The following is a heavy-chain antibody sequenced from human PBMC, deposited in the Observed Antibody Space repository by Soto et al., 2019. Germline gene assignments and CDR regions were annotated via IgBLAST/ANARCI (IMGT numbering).Heavy chain of an antibody. CDR1: EYTFTTYA. D-gene: IGHD2-21*01. CDR2: INTGNGDT. V-gene: IGHV1-3*04. J-gene: IGHJ4*02. Sequence: ASLKVYCKASEYTFTTYAIHCVRQAPEQRLEWMGWINTGNGDTKYSQNFQDRVTITRDTSARTAYMELSSLRSEDTAVYYCAGQRVLGSLAYWGQGTLVTVSS. CDR3: AGQRVLGSLAY.